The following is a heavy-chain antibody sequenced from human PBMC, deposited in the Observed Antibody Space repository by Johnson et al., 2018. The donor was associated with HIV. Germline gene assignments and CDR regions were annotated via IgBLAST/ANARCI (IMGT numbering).Heavy chain of an antibody. CDR1: GFTFDDYG. CDR3: AKDSATDPFDI. D-gene: IGHD6-25*01. CDR2: ISWNSGSI. J-gene: IGHJ3*02. Sequence: VQLVESGGGVVQPGRSLRLSCAASGFTFDDYGMSWVRQVPGKGLEWVSGISWNSGSIGYADSVKGRFTISRDNAKNSLYLQMNSLRAEDTALYYCAKDSATDPFDIWGQGTMVTVSS. V-gene: IGHV3-9*01.